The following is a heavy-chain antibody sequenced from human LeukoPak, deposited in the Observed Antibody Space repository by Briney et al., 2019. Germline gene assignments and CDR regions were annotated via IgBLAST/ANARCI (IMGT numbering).Heavy chain of an antibody. D-gene: IGHD4-17*01. CDR2: ISSSSSYI. J-gene: IGHJ4*02. V-gene: IGHV3-21*01. CDR1: GFTFSSYS. CDR3: ARDPTTVTQGGDYFDY. Sequence: GGSLRLPCAASGFTFSSYSMTWVRQAPGKGLEWVSSISSSSSYIYYADSVKGRFTISRDNAKNSLYLQMNSLRAEDTAVYYCARDPTTVTQGGDYFDYWGQGTLVTVSS.